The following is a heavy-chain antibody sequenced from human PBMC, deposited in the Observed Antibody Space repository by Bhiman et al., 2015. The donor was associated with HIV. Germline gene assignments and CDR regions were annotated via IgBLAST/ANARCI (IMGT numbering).Heavy chain of an antibody. CDR3: ARGRYFNYASVSAPPEY. CDR1: GFTFSSYA. Sequence: VQLVESGGGVVQPGKSLRLSCAVSGFTFSSYAMHWVRQAPGKGLEWVAFISDDESDKHYADSVKGRFNISRDTAKKMMYLQMNSLRGEDTAVYYCARGRYFNYASVSAPPEYWGQGTLVTVSS. CDR2: ISDDESDK. J-gene: IGHJ4*02. V-gene: IGHV3-30*04. D-gene: IGHD3-9*01.